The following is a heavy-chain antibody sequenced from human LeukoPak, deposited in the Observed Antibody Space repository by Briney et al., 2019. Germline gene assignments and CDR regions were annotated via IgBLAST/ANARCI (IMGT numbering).Heavy chain of an antibody. Sequence: GGSLRLSCAASGFTFSSYGMHWVRQAPGKGLEWVAVIWYDGSNKYYADSVKGRFTISGDNSKNTLYLQMNSLRAEDTAVYYCARDTVTTGIDYWGQGTLVTVSS. CDR2: IWYDGSNK. D-gene: IGHD4-17*01. V-gene: IGHV3-33*01. CDR1: GFTFSSYG. J-gene: IGHJ4*02. CDR3: ARDTVTTGIDY.